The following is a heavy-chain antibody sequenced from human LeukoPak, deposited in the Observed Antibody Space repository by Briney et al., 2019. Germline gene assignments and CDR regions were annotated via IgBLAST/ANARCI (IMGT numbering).Heavy chain of an antibody. D-gene: IGHD2/OR15-2a*01. CDR3: ARDWIIGLHLVDY. J-gene: IGHJ4*02. CDR2: IYYSGST. Sequence: PSETLSLTCTVSGGSISSSSYYWGWIRQPPGKGLEWIGSIYYSGSTYYNPSLKSRVTISVDTSKNQFSLKLSSVTAADTAVYYCARDWIIGLHLVDYWGQGTLVTVSS. V-gene: IGHV4-39*07. CDR1: GGSISSSSYY.